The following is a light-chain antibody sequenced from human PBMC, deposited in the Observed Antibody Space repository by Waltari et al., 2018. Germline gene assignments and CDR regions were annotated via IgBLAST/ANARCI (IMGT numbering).Light chain of an antibody. J-gene: IGKJ5*01. CDR2: DTS. Sequence: EIVLTQSPDTLSLSPGERATLSCRASQSVSTYLAWYQQKPVQAPRLLIYDTSNRATGIPARFSGSGSGTDFTLTISSLEPEDFAVYYCQQRSNWPRTFGQGTRLEIK. V-gene: IGKV3-11*01. CDR3: QQRSNWPRT. CDR1: QSVSTY.